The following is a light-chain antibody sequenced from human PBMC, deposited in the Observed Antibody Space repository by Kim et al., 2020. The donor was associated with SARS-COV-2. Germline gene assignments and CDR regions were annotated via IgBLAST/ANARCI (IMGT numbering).Light chain of an antibody. J-gene: IGLJ1*01. CDR1: SLRTYY. Sequence: SSELTQDPAVSVALGQTVRITCQGNSLRTYYASWYQQKPGQAPVLVLYGKNNRPSGIPDRFSGSTSGTTASLTITGARAEDEADYYCNCRDSSGNHLRFFGTGTKVTVL. CDR3: NCRDSSGNHLRF. CDR2: GKN. V-gene: IGLV3-19*01.